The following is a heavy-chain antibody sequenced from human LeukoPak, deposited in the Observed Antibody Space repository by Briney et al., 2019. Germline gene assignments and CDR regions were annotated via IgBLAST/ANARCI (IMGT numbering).Heavy chain of an antibody. V-gene: IGHV3-23*01. CDR1: GFTFSSYA. D-gene: IGHD6-19*01. J-gene: IGHJ4*02. CDR3: ARMGGGSSGWYVY. Sequence: PGGSLRLSCAASGFTFSSYAMSWVRQAPGKGLEWVSAISGSGGSTYYADSVKGRFTISRGNSKNTLYLQMNSLRAEDTAVYYCARMGGGSSGWYVYWGQGTLVTVSS. CDR2: ISGSGGST.